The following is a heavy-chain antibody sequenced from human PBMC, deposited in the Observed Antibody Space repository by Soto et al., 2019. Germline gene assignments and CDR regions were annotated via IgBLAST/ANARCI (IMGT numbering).Heavy chain of an antibody. Sequence: QVQLVESGGGVVQPGRSLRLSCAASGFTFSSYGMHWVRQAPGKGLEWVAVISYDGSNKYYGDSVKGRFTISRDNSKNTLYLQMNSLRAEDTAVYYCAKDLAAAMDYWGQGTLVTVSS. D-gene: IGHD6-13*01. CDR3: AKDLAAAMDY. CDR1: GFTFSSYG. CDR2: ISYDGSNK. V-gene: IGHV3-30*18. J-gene: IGHJ4*02.